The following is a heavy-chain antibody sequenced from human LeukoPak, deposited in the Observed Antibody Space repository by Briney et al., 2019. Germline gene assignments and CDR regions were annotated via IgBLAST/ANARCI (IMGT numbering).Heavy chain of an antibody. CDR2: ISAYNGNT. CDR1: GYTFTSYG. V-gene: IGHV1-18*01. Sequence: GASVKVSCKASGYTFTSYGISWVRQAPGQGLEWMGWISAYNGNTNYAQKLQGRDTMTTDTSTSTAYMGLRSLRSDDTAVYYCASGLWGGNYYYMDVWGKGTTVTVSS. J-gene: IGHJ6*03. D-gene: IGHD3-3*01. CDR3: ASGLWGGNYYYMDV.